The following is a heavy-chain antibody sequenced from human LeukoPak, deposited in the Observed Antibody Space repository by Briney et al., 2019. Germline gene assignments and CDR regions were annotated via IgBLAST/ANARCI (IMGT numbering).Heavy chain of an antibody. D-gene: IGHD3-22*01. J-gene: IGHJ4*02. CDR1: GGSISRSY. V-gene: IGHV4-59*08. CDR3: ARWDYYDSSGYRKYYFDY. CDR2: IFSSGST. Sequence: PSETLSLTCAVTGGSISRSYWSWIRQPPGEGLEWIGYIFSSGSTNYNPALRNRVSISVDTSKNQFSLKLSSVTAADTAVYYCARWDYYDSSGYRKYYFDYWGQGTLVTVSS.